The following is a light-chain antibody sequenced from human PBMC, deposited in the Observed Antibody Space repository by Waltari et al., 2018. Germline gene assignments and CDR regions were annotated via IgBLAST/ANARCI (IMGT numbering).Light chain of an antibody. Sequence: QSALTPPRSVSGSPGQSVTLSCTGTRSDVGAYDYVSWYQQRPGKAPKLIIYDGPERPSGVPDRFSGSKSDNKASLTISGLQADDEADYYCCSYAGRYTNYVFGSGTKVTVL. J-gene: IGLJ1*01. CDR1: RSDVGAYDY. CDR2: DGP. CDR3: CSYAGRYTNYV. V-gene: IGLV2-11*01.